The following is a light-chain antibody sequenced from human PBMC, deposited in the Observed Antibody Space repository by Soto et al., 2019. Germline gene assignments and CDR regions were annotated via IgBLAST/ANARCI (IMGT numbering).Light chain of an antibody. CDR2: EVS. J-gene: IGLJ1*01. Sequence: QSALTQPPSVSGSPGQSVTISCTGTCSDVGSYNRVSWYQQPPGTAPKLMIYEVSNRPSGVPDRFSGSKSGNTASLTISGLQAEDEADYYCNSYTSTNTYVFGTGTKLTVL. CDR1: CSDVGSYNR. CDR3: NSYTSTNTYV. V-gene: IGLV2-18*02.